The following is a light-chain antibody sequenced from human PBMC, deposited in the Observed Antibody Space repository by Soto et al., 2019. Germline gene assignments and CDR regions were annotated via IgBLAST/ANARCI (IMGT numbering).Light chain of an antibody. Sequence: EIVLTQSPGTLSLSTGERATLSCRASQSVSSSYLAWYQQKPDQAPRLLIYGASSRATGIPDRFSGSGSGTDFTLTISRLEPEDFAVYYCQQYGISPRTFGQGTKLEIK. J-gene: IGKJ2*01. V-gene: IGKV3-20*01. CDR2: GAS. CDR1: QSVSSSY. CDR3: QQYGISPRT.